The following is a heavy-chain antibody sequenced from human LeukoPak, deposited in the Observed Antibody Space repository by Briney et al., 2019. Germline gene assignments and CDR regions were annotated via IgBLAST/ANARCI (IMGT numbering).Heavy chain of an antibody. CDR3: AREGARWEPSFSAFDI. V-gene: IGHV4-59*01. CDR2: IYYSGST. D-gene: IGHD1-26*01. Sequence: SETLSLTCTVSGGSISSYYWSWIRQPPGKGLEWIGYIYYSGSTSYNPSLKSRVTISVDTSKNQFSLKLSSVTAADTAVYYCAREGARWEPSFSAFDIWGQGTMITVSS. CDR1: GGSISSYY. J-gene: IGHJ3*02.